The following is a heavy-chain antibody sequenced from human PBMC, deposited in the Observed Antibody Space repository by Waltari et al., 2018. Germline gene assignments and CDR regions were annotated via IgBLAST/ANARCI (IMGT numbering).Heavy chain of an antibody. CDR1: GYNFNDYG. CDR2: ISAYNGNA. V-gene: IGHV1-18*01. Sequence: QVELVQSGPEIKKPGASVKVSCKASGYNFNDYGISWVRQAPGQGLEWVGWISAYNGNANYAESLQGRVTLTADTSTTTGYMELRGRRSDDTAIYYCARDLDYWGQGTLITVSS. CDR3: ARDLDY. J-gene: IGHJ4*02.